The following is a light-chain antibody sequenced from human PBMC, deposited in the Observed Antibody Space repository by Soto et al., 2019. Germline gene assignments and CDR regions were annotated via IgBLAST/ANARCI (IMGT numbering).Light chain of an antibody. J-gene: IGKJ2*01. CDR3: QQYKNRPQYT. Sequence: EIVMTQSPATLSVSPGERATLSCSSSQSVSSNLAWYQQKPGQAPRLLIYGAFTRATGIPARFSGSGSGTEFTLTISTLQSEDFAVYYCQQYKNRPQYTFGQGTK. V-gene: IGKV3-15*01. CDR2: GAF. CDR1: QSVSSN.